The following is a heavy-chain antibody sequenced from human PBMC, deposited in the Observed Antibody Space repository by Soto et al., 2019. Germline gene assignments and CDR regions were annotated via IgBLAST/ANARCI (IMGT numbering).Heavy chain of an antibody. Sequence: SETLSLTCAVYGGSFSGYYWSWIRQPPGKGLEWIGEINHSGSTNYNPSLKSRVTISVDTSKNQFSLKLSSVTAADTAVYYCARAGYCSGGSCYSGGYFDYWGQGTLVTVSS. CDR1: GGSFSGYY. CDR2: INHSGST. J-gene: IGHJ4*02. CDR3: ARAGYCSGGSCYSGGYFDY. V-gene: IGHV4-34*01. D-gene: IGHD2-15*01.